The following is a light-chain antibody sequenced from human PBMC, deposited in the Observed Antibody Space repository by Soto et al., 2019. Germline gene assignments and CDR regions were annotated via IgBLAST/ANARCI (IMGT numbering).Light chain of an antibody. J-gene: IGKJ4*01. Sequence: VLSQTPLSLSVTPGQPASISCRSNQSLLHTDGKDPLYWFLQKPGQPPQLLIYEVSNRFSGVTERFSGSGSGTDFTLKISRLEAEDVGVYYCMQSTYLPLTFGGGTKVEIK. CDR3: MQSTYLPLT. CDR2: EVS. CDR1: QSLLHTDGKDP. V-gene: IGKV2D-29*01.